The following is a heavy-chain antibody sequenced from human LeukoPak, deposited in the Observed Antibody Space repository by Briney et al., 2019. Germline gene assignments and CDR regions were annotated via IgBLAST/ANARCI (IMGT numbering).Heavy chain of an antibody. CDR2: IYSNGNT. D-gene: IGHD1-26*01. CDR1: GGSFSSSY. Sequence: PSETLSLTCIVSGGSFSSSYWSWIRQPPGKGLEWIAYIYSNGNTNSNPSLKSRVTIAVHTSQSQFSLKLSSVTAADTAVYYCARGLVGLTPHAGVFQIWGQGTKVTVSS. V-gene: IGHV4-59*01. CDR3: ARGLVGLTPHAGVFQI. J-gene: IGHJ3*02.